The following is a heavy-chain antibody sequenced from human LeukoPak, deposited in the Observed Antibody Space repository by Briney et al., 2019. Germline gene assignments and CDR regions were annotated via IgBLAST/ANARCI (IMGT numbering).Heavy chain of an antibody. V-gene: IGHV3-49*04. D-gene: IGHD5-12*01. J-gene: IGHJ4*02. CDR2: IRSKTYGGTA. CDR1: GLTFSNAW. CDR3: TRGLEGFTAYDDY. Sequence: GGSLRLSCAASGLTFSNAWMSWVRQAPGKGLEWVGFIRSKTYGGTADYAASVEGRFTISRDDSNNIAYLQMNSLKSEDTAVYYCTRGLEGFTAYDDYWGQGTLVTVSS.